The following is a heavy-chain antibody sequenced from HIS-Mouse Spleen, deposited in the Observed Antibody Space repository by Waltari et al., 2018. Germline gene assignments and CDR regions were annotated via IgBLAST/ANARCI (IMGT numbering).Heavy chain of an antibody. CDR2: IYYSGST. J-gene: IGHJ3*02. CDR3: ARATIGEYSPGAFDI. V-gene: IGHV4-39*07. Sequence: QLQLQESGPGLVKPSETLSLTCTVSVASIRSRSYYWGWIRQPPGKGLEWIGSIYYSGSTYYNPSLKSRVTISVDTSKNQFSLKLSSVTAADTAVYYCARATIGEYSPGAFDIWGQGTMVTVSS. CDR1: VASIRSRSYY. D-gene: IGHD3-16*01.